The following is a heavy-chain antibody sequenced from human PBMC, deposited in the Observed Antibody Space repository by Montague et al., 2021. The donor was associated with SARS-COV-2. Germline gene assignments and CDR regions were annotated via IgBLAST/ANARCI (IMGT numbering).Heavy chain of an antibody. D-gene: IGHD1-1*01. Sequence: CAISGDSVSSNSATWNWVRQSPSRGLEWLGRTYYRSKWYNDYAXXXRGRVTIDPDTSKNQFSLQLNSVTPEDTAIYYCTSGSEGNYNVMDVWGQGTTVTVSS. CDR2: TYYRSKWYN. J-gene: IGHJ6*02. V-gene: IGHV6-1*01. CDR3: TSGSEGNYNVMDV. CDR1: GDSVSSNSAT.